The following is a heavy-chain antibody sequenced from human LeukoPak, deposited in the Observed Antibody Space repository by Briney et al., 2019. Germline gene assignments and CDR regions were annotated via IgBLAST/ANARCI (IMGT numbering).Heavy chain of an antibody. Sequence: SVKVSCKASGGTFSSYAISWVRQAPGHGLEWMGGIIPIFGTANYAQKFPGRVTITTDESTSTAYMELSSLRAEDTSLYYCARDLGDFWSGYYIGYWGQGTLVTVSS. CDR3: ARDLGDFWSGYYIGY. V-gene: IGHV1-69*05. CDR2: IIPIFGTA. D-gene: IGHD3-3*01. CDR1: GGTFSSYA. J-gene: IGHJ4*02.